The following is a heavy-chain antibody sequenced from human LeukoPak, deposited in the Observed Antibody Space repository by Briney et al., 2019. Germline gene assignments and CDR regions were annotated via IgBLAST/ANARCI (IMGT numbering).Heavy chain of an antibody. CDR2: ISGSGGSP. D-gene: IGHD6-19*01. CDR1: GFTFSSNA. V-gene: IGHV3-23*01. J-gene: IGHJ4*02. CDR3: ASGIAVAGPFDS. Sequence: GGSLRLSCAASGFTFSSNAMSWVRQAPGKGLEWVSAISGSGGSPYYADSAKGRFTISRDNSKNTLYLQMNSLRAEDTAVYYCASGIAVAGPFDSWGQGTLVTVSS.